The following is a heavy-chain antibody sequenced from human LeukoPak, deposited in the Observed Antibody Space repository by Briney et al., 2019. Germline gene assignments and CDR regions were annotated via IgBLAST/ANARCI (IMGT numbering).Heavy chain of an antibody. CDR1: GFTVSSNY. CDR2: IYSGRST. CDR3: ARLSYYYASGSYSSVDV. V-gene: IGHV3-53*01. Sequence: PGGSLRLSCAASGFTVSSNYMSWVRQAPGKGLEWVSDIYSGRSTYYADSVKGRVTISRDNSKNPLSLQLNTLRAEDTAVYYCARLSYYYASGSYSSVDVWGQGTTVTVSS. J-gene: IGHJ6*02. D-gene: IGHD3-10*01.